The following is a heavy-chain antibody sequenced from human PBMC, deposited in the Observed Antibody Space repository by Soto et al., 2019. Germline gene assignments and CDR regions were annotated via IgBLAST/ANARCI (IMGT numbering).Heavy chain of an antibody. D-gene: IGHD1-26*01. CDR2: ISGSGGST. J-gene: IGHJ4*02. CDR1: GFTFTSYA. V-gene: IGHV3-23*01. Sequence: HPGRSVRLPGASSGFTFTSYAMSWARQATGKGLEWVSAISGSGGSTYYSAPVKRRYTTYHDNAKNTQYLQMSSLRAQDTAVYYSVKDGGSLMVYYFDYWGQGTLVTVSS. CDR3: VKDGGSLMVYYFDY.